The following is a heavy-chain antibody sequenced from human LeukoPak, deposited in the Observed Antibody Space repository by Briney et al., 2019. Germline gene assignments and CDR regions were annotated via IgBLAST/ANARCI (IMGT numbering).Heavy chain of an antibody. CDR3: ARQPDDFSGWNNGQDFFDY. D-gene: IGHD6-19*01. CDR1: GFTYSSYV. V-gene: IGHV3-23*01. CDR2: ISRRGNST. Sequence: PGGSLRLSCAASGFTYSSYVMSWVRDATGKALEWVSGISRRGNSTYCADSVKGLFTISRDNSKNTLYLQMNSLRAEDTAVHYCARQPDDFSGWNNGQDFFDYWGQGTLVTVSS. J-gene: IGHJ4*02.